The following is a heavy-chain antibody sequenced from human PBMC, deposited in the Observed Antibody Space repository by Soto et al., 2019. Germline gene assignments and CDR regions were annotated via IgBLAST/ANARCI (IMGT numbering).Heavy chain of an antibody. CDR1: GSTFSSYA. CDR2: ISGSGGST. D-gene: IGHD6-19*01. V-gene: IGHV3-23*01. Sequence: GGSLRLSCAASGSTFSSYAMSWVRQAPGKGLEYVSAISGSGGSTYYADSVKGRFTISRDNSKNTLYLQMNSLRAEDTAVYYCVKHGVAGTIGWGQGTLVTVS. CDR3: VKHGVAGTIG. J-gene: IGHJ4*02.